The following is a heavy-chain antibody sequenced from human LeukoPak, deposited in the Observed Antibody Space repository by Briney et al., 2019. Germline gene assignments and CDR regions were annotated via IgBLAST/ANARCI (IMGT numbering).Heavy chain of an antibody. Sequence: ASVKVSCKASGYTFTSYGISWVRQAPGQGLEWMGWISAYNGNTNYAQKLQGRVTMTTDTSTSTAYMELRSLRSDDTAVYYCAKVVNGGDSRGVFDIWGQGTMVTVSS. V-gene: IGHV1-18*01. J-gene: IGHJ3*02. CDR3: AKVVNGGDSRGVFDI. CDR1: GYTFTSYG. CDR2: ISAYNGNT. D-gene: IGHD4-23*01.